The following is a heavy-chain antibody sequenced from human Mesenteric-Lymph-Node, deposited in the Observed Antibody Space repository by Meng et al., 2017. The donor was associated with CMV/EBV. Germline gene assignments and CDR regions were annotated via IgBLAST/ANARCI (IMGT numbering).Heavy chain of an antibody. CDR1: GFTFSSYG. Sequence: GESLKISCAASGFTFSSYGMHWVRQAPGKGLEWVAFIRYDGSNKYYADSVKGRFTISRDNSKNTLYLQMNSLRAEDTAVYYCAKDRLPYYDFWSGPTGMDVWGQGTTVTVSS. CDR2: IRYDGSNK. D-gene: IGHD3-3*01. V-gene: IGHV3-30*02. J-gene: IGHJ6*02. CDR3: AKDRLPYYDFWSGPTGMDV.